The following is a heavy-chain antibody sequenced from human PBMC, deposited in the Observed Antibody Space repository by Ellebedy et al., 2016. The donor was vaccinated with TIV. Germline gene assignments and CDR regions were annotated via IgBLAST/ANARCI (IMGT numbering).Heavy chain of an antibody. Sequence: MPGGSLRLSCTVSGGSISSSSYYWGWIRQPPGKGLEWIGSIYYSGSTYYNPSLKSRVTISVDTSKNQFSLKLSSVTAADTAVYYCARLMSQITMVRKKSGRGGMDVWGQGTTVTVSS. D-gene: IGHD3-10*01. CDR3: ARLMSQITMVRKKSGRGGMDV. CDR2: IYYSGST. V-gene: IGHV4-39*01. J-gene: IGHJ6*02. CDR1: GGSISSSSYY.